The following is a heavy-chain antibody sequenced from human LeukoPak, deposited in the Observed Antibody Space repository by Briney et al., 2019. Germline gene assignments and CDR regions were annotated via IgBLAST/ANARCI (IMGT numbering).Heavy chain of an antibody. V-gene: IGHV3-23*01. CDR3: AKDGFWSGPLDFDY. J-gene: IGHJ4*02. D-gene: IGHD3-3*01. Sequence: GGSLRLSCVASGFTFTNYAMSWVRQAPGKGLEWVSGSSGSGNSTYYADSVKGRFTISRDNSKNTLYLQMNSLRAEDTAVYYCAKDGFWSGPLDFDYWGQGTLVTVSS. CDR1: GFTFTNYA. CDR2: SSGSGNST.